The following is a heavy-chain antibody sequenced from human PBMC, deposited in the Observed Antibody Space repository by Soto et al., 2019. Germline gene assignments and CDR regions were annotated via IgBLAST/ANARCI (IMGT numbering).Heavy chain of an antibody. Sequence: PSENLSLTYSVYFGSFRGYYWGWIRQPPGKGVEGIGENKHSGRTNYNPSLKSRVTKSVDPSKSQFSLELSSVPAADTAGYFCTKYRRTDAAGYSIVYWCQGVLLSGS. CDR1: FGSFRGYY. D-gene: IGHD2-15*01. CDR2: NKHSGRT. J-gene: IGHJ4*02. CDR3: TKYRRTDAAGYSIVY. V-gene: IGHV4-34*01.